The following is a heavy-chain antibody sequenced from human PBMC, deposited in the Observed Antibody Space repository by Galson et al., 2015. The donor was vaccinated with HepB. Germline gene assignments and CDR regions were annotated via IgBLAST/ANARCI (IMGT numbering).Heavy chain of an antibody. CDR2: INHSGTT. CDR1: GGSFSYYY. D-gene: IGHD3-3*01. V-gene: IGHV4-34*01. Sequence: ETLSLTCAVYGGSFSYYYWSWIRQPPGKGLEWIGEINHSGTTRYNPSLKSRVTISVDTSKNQFSLKLSSVTAADTAVYYCARDPSQYYDFWSGYYEWGAFDIWGQGTMVTVSS. CDR3: ARDPSQYYDFWSGYYEWGAFDI. J-gene: IGHJ3*02.